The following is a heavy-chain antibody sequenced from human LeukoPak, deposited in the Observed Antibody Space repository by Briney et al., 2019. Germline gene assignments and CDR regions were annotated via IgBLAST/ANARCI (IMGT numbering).Heavy chain of an antibody. CDR1: GFTFSSYA. J-gene: IGHJ5*02. Sequence: GGSLRLSCAASGFTFSSYAMSWVRQAPGKGLEWVSAISGSGGSTYYADSVKGRFTISRDNSKNTLYLKMNSLRAEDTAVYYCAKAGGGYCSSTSCYLDWFDPWGQGTLVTVSS. V-gene: IGHV3-23*01. CDR3: AKAGGGYCSSTSCYLDWFDP. D-gene: IGHD2-2*03. CDR2: ISGSGGST.